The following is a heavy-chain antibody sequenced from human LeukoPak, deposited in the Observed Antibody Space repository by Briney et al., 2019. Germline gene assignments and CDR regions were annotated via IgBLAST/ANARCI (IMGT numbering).Heavy chain of an antibody. CDR1: GFTFSTFG. Sequence: GGSLRLSCAASGFTFSTFGMHWVRQAPGKGLEWVAFIRYDGSNKYYADSVKGRSTISRDNSKNTLYLQMNSLRAEDTAVYYCARDPYSGPPQGGQGTLVTVSS. J-gene: IGHJ4*02. CDR2: IRYDGSNK. CDR3: ARDPYSGPPQ. D-gene: IGHD1-26*01. V-gene: IGHV3-30*02.